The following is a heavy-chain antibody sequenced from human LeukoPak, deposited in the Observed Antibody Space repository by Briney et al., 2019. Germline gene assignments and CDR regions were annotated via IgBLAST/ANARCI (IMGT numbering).Heavy chain of an antibody. CDR2: MSYDGKSE. D-gene: IGHD6-19*01. J-gene: IGHJ5*02. Sequence: GGSLRLSCAASGFTLSTYGMHWVRQAPGRGLEWVAMMSYDGKSEYYGDSVKGRFAISRDISNNALYMQMNSLRAEDTAVYYCARDLYGSGWYNYFDPWGQGALVTVSS. CDR3: ARDLYGSGWYNYFDP. V-gene: IGHV3-30*03. CDR1: GFTLSTYG.